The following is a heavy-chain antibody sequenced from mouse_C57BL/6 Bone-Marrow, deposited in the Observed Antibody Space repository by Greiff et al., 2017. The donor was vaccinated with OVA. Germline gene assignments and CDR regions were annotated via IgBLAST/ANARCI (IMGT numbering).Heavy chain of an antibody. J-gene: IGHJ3*01. V-gene: IGHV1-81*01. CDR3: SRLLIGFAD. D-gene: IGHD1-1*01. Sequence: QVQLQQSGAELARPGASVTLSCKASGYTFTSYGISWVKQSTGQGLEWIGEIYPRSGNTYYNEKFKGKATLTADKSYSTAYMARRSLTSEDSAVYFCSRLLIGFADWGQGTLVTVSA. CDR2: IYPRSGNT. CDR1: GYTFTSYG.